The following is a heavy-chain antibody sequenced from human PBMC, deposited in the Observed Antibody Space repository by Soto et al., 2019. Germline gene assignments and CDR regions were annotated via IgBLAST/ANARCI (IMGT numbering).Heavy chain of an antibody. Sequence: GGSLRLSCAASGFTFSSYSMNWVRQAPGKGLEWVSSISSSSSYIYYADSVKGRFTISRDNAKNSLYLQMNSLRAEDTAVYYCAREMLGYSYGYRPMAQFDYWGQGTLVTVSS. J-gene: IGHJ4*02. CDR1: GFTFSSYS. CDR3: AREMLGYSYGYRPMAQFDY. D-gene: IGHD5-18*01. V-gene: IGHV3-21*01. CDR2: ISSSSSYI.